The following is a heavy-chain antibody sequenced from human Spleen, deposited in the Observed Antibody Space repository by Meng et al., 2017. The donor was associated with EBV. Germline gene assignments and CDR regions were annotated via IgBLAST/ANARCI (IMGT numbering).Heavy chain of an antibody. CDR3: ARSIFSNDFFN. J-gene: IGHJ4*02. CDR2: INPSSGGT. D-gene: IGHD2-21*02. Sequence: QVKLVQSGAEVKKPGASVKVSCKASGYMFTDYYMHWVRQAPGQGLAWMGRINPSSGGTDSAQKFQGRVTMTRDTSISTAYMELTSLRSDDTAIYYCARSIFSNDFFNWGQGTLVTVSS. CDR1: GYMFTDYY. V-gene: IGHV1-2*06.